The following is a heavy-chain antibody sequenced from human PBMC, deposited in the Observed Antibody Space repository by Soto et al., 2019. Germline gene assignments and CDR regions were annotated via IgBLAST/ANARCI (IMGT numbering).Heavy chain of an antibody. J-gene: IGHJ5*02. CDR2: IIPIFGPA. Sequence: QVHLVQSGAEVKKPGSSVRVSCEASGGTFSSYGVSWVRQAPGQGLEWMGGIIPIFGPANYAQNFQGRLTITADESTNTAYMELSGRRSEDTAVYYCARPTRFYYDTSGQSAWFDPWGQGTLVTVSS. CDR3: ARPTRFYYDTSGQSAWFDP. D-gene: IGHD3-22*01. CDR1: GGTFSSYG. V-gene: IGHV1-69*12.